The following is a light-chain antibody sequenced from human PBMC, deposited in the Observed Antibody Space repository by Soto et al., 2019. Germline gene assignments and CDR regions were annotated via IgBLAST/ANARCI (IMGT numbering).Light chain of an antibody. V-gene: IGKV3-15*01. J-gene: IGKJ4*01. CDR1: QSVNNN. Sequence: EIIVTQSPATLSVSPGERATLSCRASQSVNNNLAWYQQKPGQAPRLLIYGASTRATGIPARFGGSGYGTEFTLTISSLQSEDFAIYYCQQYNNWPLLTFGGGTNVEIK. CDR2: GAS. CDR3: QQYNNWPLLT.